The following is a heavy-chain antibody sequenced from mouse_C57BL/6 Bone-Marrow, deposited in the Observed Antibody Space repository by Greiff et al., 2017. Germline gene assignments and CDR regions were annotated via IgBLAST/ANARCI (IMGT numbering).Heavy chain of an antibody. V-gene: IGHV1-64*01. CDR2: FHPNSGST. CDR1: GYTFTSYR. Sequence: QVKLQQSGAELVKPGASVKLSCKASGYTFTSYRMHWVKQRPGQGLEWIGMFHPNSGSTNYNEKFKGKATLTVDKSSSTVYLEVSSLTSDDSAVYCCARSRCSDWSFDYWGKGTMVTGSS. J-gene: IGHJ3*01. D-gene: IGHD1-1*01. CDR3: ARSRCSDWSFDY.